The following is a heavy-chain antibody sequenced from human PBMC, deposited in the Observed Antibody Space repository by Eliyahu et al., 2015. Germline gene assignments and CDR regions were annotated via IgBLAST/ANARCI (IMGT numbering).Heavy chain of an antibody. J-gene: IGHJ3*02. Sequence: QVQLVESGGGVVQPGRSLRLSCAASGFPFXXYAMPWVRQAPGKGLGWVAVISYDGSNKYYADSVKGRFTISRDNSKNTLYLQMNSLRAEDTAVYYCARDPGTTVTTYAFDIWGQGTMVTVSS. V-gene: IGHV3-30*01. CDR2: ISYDGSNK. CDR1: GFPFXXYA. CDR3: ARDPGTTVTTYAFDI. D-gene: IGHD4-17*01.